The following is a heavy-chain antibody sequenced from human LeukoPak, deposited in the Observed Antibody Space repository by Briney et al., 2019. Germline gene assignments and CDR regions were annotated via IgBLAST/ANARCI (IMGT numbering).Heavy chain of an antibody. V-gene: IGHV3-7*01. CDR1: GFPFNSYW. CDR3: ARLFLWENSGYRPVEY. J-gene: IGHJ4*02. D-gene: IGHD3-22*01. Sequence: PGGSLRLSCAASGFPFNSYWMGWVRQTPGKGLEWVANINQDGRKISYLDAVKGRFTISRDNAKSSLSVQMDSLTAEDTAVYLCARLFLWENSGYRPVEYWGQGTLVDVSS. CDR2: INQDGRKI.